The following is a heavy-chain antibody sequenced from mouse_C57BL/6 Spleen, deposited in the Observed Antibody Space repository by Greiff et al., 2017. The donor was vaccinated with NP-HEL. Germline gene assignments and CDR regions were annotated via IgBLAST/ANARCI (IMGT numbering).Heavy chain of an antibody. CDR1: GYAFSSSW. CDR3: ASDYYGSSSHV. J-gene: IGHJ1*03. V-gene: IGHV1-82*01. CDR2: IYPGDGDT. D-gene: IGHD1-1*01. Sequence: VQRVESGPELVKPGASVKISCKASGYAFSSSWMNWVKQRPGKGLEWIGRIYPGDGDTNYNGKFKGKATLTADKSSSTAYMQLSSLTSEDSAVYFCASDYYGSSSHVWGTGTTVTVSS.